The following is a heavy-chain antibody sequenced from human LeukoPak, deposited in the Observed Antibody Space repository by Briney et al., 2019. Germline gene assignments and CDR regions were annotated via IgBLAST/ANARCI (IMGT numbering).Heavy chain of an antibody. V-gene: IGHV3-74*01. CDR3: AKGVVAVTAMNYFDY. CDR2: IKTDGSIT. Sequence: GGSLRLSCAASGFSFSVFWMHWVRQAPGKGPVWVSRIKTDGSITDYADSVKGRFTISRDSSKNTLFLQMDSLRAEDTAVYFCAKGVVAVTAMNYFDYWGQGTLVTVSS. CDR1: GFSFSVFW. J-gene: IGHJ4*02. D-gene: IGHD2-21*02.